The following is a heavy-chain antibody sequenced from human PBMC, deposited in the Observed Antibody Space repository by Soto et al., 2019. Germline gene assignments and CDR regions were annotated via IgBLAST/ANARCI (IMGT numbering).Heavy chain of an antibody. V-gene: IGHV1-58*01. D-gene: IGHD1-26*01. Sequence: RASVKVTCKSSGFTLTSSAVHWVRQARGQRLEWIGWIVVGSGNTNYAQKFQERVTITRDMSTSTAYMELSSLRSEGTAVYYCAVLRYSDPRGDYWGQGTLVTVSS. CDR2: IVVGSGNT. CDR1: GFTLTSSA. CDR3: AVLRYSDPRGDY. J-gene: IGHJ4*02.